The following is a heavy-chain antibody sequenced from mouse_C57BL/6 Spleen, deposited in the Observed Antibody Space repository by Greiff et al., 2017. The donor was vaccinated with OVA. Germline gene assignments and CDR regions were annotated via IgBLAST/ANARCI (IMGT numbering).Heavy chain of an antibody. J-gene: IGHJ1*03. D-gene: IGHD1-1*01. CDR1: GYTFTDYN. Sequence: VQLQQSGPELVKPGASVKIPCKASGYTFTDYNMDWVKQSHGKSLEWIGDINPNNGGTIYNQKFKGKATLTVDKSSSTAYMELRSLTSEDTAVYYCARFDYGSLHWYFDVWGTGTTVTVSS. CDR2: INPNNGGT. V-gene: IGHV1-18*01. CDR3: ARFDYGSLHWYFDV.